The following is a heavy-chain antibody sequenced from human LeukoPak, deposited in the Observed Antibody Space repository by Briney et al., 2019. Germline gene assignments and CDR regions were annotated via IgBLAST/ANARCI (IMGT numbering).Heavy chain of an antibody. Sequence: SGGSLRLSCAASGFIFRSYEMNWVRQAPGKGLEWVSYISSSGGTIYYADSVKGRFTISRDNAKNSLYLQMNSLRAEDTAVYYCAGKEIGRSSWYYYYYYMDVWGKGTTVTISS. CDR1: GFIFRSYE. CDR3: AGKEIGRSSWYYYYYYMDV. CDR2: ISSSGGTI. D-gene: IGHD6-13*01. J-gene: IGHJ6*03. V-gene: IGHV3-48*03.